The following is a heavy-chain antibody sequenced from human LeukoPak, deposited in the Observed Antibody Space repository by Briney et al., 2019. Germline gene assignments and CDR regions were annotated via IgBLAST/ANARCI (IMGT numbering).Heavy chain of an antibody. V-gene: IGHV4-61*02. CDR3: ARGQLGYCSSTSCYDPYYYYMDV. CDR2: IYTSGST. CDR1: GGSISSGSYY. J-gene: IGHJ6*03. Sequence: SQTLSLTCTVSGGSISSGSYYWSWIRQPAGKGLEWIGRIYTSGSTNYNPSLKSRVTISVDTSKNQFSLKLSSVTAADTAVYYCARGQLGYCSSTSCYDPYYYYMDVWGKGTTVTVSS. D-gene: IGHD2-2*01.